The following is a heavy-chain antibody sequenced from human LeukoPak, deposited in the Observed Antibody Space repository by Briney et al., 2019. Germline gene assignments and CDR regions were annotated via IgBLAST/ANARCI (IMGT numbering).Heavy chain of an antibody. Sequence: RWASVKVSCKASGYTFTSYYMHWVRQAPGQGLEWMGIINPSGGSTSYAQKFQGRVTITRNTSISTAYMELSSLRSEDTAVYYCARALRSSSWHLYNWFDPWGQGTLVTVSS. D-gene: IGHD6-13*01. J-gene: IGHJ5*02. CDR2: INPSGGST. CDR1: GYTFTSYY. CDR3: ARALRSSSWHLYNWFDP. V-gene: IGHV1-46*01.